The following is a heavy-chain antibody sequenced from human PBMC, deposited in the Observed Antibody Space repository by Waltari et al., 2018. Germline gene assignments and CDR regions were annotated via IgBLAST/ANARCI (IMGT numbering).Heavy chain of an antibody. Sequence: QLVESGGGLVKPGESLRLSCVGSGYPFNDAWMSWVRQAPGKGLEWVGRIKREIDGGTAEYVESVKDRFTISREDSKNTLYLQMNGLKSEDSAVYFCVRESFGNDIWGQGTLVTVSS. CDR3: VRESFGNDI. J-gene: IGHJ4*02. CDR1: GYPFNDAW. D-gene: IGHD3-10*01. V-gene: IGHV3-15*01. CDR2: IKREIDGGTA.